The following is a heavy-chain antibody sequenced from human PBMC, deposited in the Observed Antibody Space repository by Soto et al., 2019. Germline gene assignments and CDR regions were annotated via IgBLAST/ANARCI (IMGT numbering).Heavy chain of an antibody. CDR1: GGTFSSYA. CDR3: ARVIDRQQLSAFDI. J-gene: IGHJ3*02. Sequence: QVQLVQSGAEVQKPGSSVKVSCKASGGTFSSYAIDWVRQAPGQGLEWMGGIIPLFGTPSYAQRFQDRVTITADESSSTAYMELSSLRSEDTAVYYCARVIDRQQLSAFDIWGQGTVVTVSS. V-gene: IGHV1-69*01. CDR2: IIPLFGTP. D-gene: IGHD6-13*01.